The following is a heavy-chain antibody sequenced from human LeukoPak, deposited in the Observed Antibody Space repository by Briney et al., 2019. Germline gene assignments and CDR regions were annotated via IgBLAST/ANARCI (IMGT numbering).Heavy chain of an antibody. D-gene: IGHD3-9*01. CDR2: INHSGST. Sequence: PSETLSLTCTVSGGSISSGSYYWSWVRQPPGKGLEWIGEINHSGSTNYNPSLKSRVTISVDTSKNQFSLKLSSVTAADTAVYYCARGAYDVQFDWLFGKNWFDPWGQGTLVTVSS. V-gene: IGHV4-39*07. CDR1: GGSISSGSYY. CDR3: ARGAYDVQFDWLFGKNWFDP. J-gene: IGHJ5*02.